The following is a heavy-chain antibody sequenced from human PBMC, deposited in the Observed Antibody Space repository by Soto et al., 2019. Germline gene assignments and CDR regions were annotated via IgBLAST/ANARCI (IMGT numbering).Heavy chain of an antibody. J-gene: IGHJ6*02. Sequence: QVQLVQSGDEVKKPGASVKVSCKASGYIFVNYGIAWVRQAPGQVLEWMGWISPYTGNTHSATKVQGRLTMTTDTATSTAYMDLGSLTSDDTAVYYCGMVDNYVTPTPQDVWGQGTTVTVSS. V-gene: IGHV1-18*01. CDR3: GMVDNYVTPTPQDV. CDR1: GYIFVNYG. CDR2: ISPYTGNT. D-gene: IGHD3-16*01.